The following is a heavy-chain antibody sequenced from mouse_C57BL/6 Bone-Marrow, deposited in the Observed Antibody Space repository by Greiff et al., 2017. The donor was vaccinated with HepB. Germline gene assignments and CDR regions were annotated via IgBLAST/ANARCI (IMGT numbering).Heavy chain of an antibody. V-gene: IGHV1-81*01. CDR1: GYTFTSYG. CDR3: ASPIYYYGSSYAY. Sequence: VQLQQSGAELARPGASVKLSCKASGYTFTSYGISWVKQRTGQGLEWIGELYPRSGNTSYNEKFKGKATLTADESSSTAYMELRSLTSEDSAVYFCASPIYYYGSSYAYWGQGTLVTVSA. J-gene: IGHJ3*01. D-gene: IGHD1-1*01. CDR2: LYPRSGNT.